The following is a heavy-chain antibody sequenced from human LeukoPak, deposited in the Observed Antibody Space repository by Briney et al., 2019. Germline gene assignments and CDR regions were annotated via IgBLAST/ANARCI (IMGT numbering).Heavy chain of an antibody. V-gene: IGHV5-51*01. CDR3: VRHGLGSSWFGFDY. CDR2: IYPGDSDP. D-gene: IGHD6-13*01. CDR1: GYTFTTYW. Sequence: GESLKISCKGSGYTFTTYWIGWVRQMPGKDLEWMGIIYPGDSDPRYSPSFQGQVTISADTSISTAYLQWSSLKASGSAMYYCVRHGLGSSWFGFDYWGQGTLVTVSS. J-gene: IGHJ4*02.